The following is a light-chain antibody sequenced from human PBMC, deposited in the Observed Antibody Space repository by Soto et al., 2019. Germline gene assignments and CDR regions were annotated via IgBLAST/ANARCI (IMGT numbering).Light chain of an antibody. CDR2: EVV. Sequence: QSALTQPPSASGSPGQSVTISCTGTKSDIGVYDFVSWYQHHPGKAPRLIIYEVVQRPSGVPDRFSGSKSGNTASLTVSGLQAADEADYFCSSYTSISTLVFGGGTQLTVL. V-gene: IGLV2-8*01. CDR1: KSDIGVYDF. CDR3: SSYTSISTLV. J-gene: IGLJ2*01.